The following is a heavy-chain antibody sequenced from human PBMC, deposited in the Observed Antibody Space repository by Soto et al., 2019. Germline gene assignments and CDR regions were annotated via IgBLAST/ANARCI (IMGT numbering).Heavy chain of an antibody. V-gene: IGHV1-3*01. CDR2: INAGNGNT. Sequence: ASVKVSCKASGYTFTNYAMHWVRQAPGQRLEWMGWINAGNGNTKYSQKFQGRVTMTRDTSISTAYMELSRLRSDDTAVYYCARDAGAPLYYYYYYGMDVWGQGTTVTVSS. D-gene: IGHD1-26*01. CDR3: ARDAGAPLYYYYYYGMDV. CDR1: GYTFTNYA. J-gene: IGHJ6*02.